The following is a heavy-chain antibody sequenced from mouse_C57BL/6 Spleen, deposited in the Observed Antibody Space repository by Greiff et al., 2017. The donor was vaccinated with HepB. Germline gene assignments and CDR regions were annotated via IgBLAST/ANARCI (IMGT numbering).Heavy chain of an antibody. V-gene: IGHV1-22*01. D-gene: IGHD1-1*01. CDR3: ARSRNLLLRFHYYAMDY. CDR2: INPNNGGT. Sequence: EVQLQQSGPELVKPGASVKMSCKASGYTFTDYNMHWVKQSHGKSLEWIGYINPNNGGTSYNQKFKGKATLTVNKSSSTAYMELRSLTSADSAVYYCARSRNLLLRFHYYAMDYWGQGTSVTVSS. CDR1: GYTFTDYN. J-gene: IGHJ4*01.